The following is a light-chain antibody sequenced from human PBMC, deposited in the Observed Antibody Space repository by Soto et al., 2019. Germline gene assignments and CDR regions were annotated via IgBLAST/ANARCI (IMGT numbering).Light chain of an antibody. CDR3: QQSYSTPPWT. V-gene: IGKV1-39*01. CDR1: QTISSY. Sequence: DIRMTQSPSSLFASVGDRVTITCRANQTISSYLNWYQQKPGKAPKLLIYAASSLQSGVPSSFSGSGSGTDFTLTISSLQPEDFATYYCQQSYSTPPWTFGQGTKVDNK. J-gene: IGKJ1*01. CDR2: AAS.